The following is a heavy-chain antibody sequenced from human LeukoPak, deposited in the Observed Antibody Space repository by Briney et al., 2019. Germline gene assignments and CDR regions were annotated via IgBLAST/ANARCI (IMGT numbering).Heavy chain of an antibody. V-gene: IGHV4-59*01. D-gene: IGHD6-19*01. J-gene: IGHJ6*02. CDR2: IYYSGTT. CDR3: ARGVAVAGNYYYGMDV. Sequence: SETLSLTCTVSGGTISSFYWNWIRQTPGKGLERIGYIYYSGTTNYTPSLESRVTISVDTSKNQFSLKLISVTAADTAVYYCARGVAVAGNYYYGMDVWGQGTTVTVSS. CDR1: GGTISSFY.